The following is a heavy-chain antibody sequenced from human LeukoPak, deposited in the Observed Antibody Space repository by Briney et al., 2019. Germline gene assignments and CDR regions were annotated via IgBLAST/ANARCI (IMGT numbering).Heavy chain of an antibody. D-gene: IGHD6-19*01. CDR1: GFTFRSYW. V-gene: IGHV3-74*01. CDR2: IKSEGSST. Sequence: GGSLRLSCAASGFTFRSYWMHWVRQAPGKGLVWVSRIKSEGSSTSYADPVKGRFTISRDNAKNTLFLQMNSLRAEDTAVYYCARGAVAGSIDYWGQGTLVAVSS. CDR3: ARGAVAGSIDY. J-gene: IGHJ4*02.